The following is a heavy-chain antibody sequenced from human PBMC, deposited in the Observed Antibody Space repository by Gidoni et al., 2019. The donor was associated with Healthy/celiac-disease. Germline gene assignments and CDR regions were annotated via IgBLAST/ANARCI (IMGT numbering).Heavy chain of an antibody. CDR3: ARSALPYQLLPFDY. CDR1: GGSISSYY. V-gene: IGHV4-59*01. CDR2: IYYSGST. Sequence: QVQLQESGPGLVKPSETLSLTCTVSGGSISSYYWSWIRQPPGKGLEWIGYIYYSGSTNYNPSLKSRVTISVDTSKNQFSLKLSSVTAADTAVYYCARSALPYQLLPFDYWGQGTLVTVSS. J-gene: IGHJ4*02. D-gene: IGHD2-2*01.